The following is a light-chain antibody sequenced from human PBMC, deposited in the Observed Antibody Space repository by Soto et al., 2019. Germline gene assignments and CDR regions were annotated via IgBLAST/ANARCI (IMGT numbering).Light chain of an antibody. J-gene: IGKJ4*01. Sequence: DIVMTQSPDSLAVSLGERATINCKSSRSVLYSSNNKDYLAWYQQKPGQPPKLLIYWASTRESGVPDRFSGSGSETDFTLTISSLQAEDVAVYYCQQYYSTPLTFGGGTKVEIK. V-gene: IGKV4-1*01. CDR1: RSVLYSSNNKDY. CDR3: QQYYSTPLT. CDR2: WAS.